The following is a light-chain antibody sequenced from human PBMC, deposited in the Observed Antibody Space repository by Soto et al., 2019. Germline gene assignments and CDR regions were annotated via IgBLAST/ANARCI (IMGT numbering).Light chain of an antibody. Sequence: EIVLMQSPGTLSLSPGERATLSCRASQSVSSSFLAWYQQKPGQAPRLLIDGASSRATGTPDRFSGSGSGTDFTITISRLEPEDFAVYYGQQYGTSPPLNFGGGTKVEIK. CDR2: GAS. CDR1: QSVSSSF. CDR3: QQYGTSPPLN. V-gene: IGKV3-20*01. J-gene: IGKJ4*01.